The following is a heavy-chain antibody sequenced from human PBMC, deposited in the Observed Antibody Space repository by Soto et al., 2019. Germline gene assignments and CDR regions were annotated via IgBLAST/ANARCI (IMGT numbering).Heavy chain of an antibody. V-gene: IGHV3-30-3*01. J-gene: IGHJ4*02. CDR3: ARAYDSSMNYSDY. CDR1: GFTFSSFA. Sequence: QVQLVESGGGVVQPGRSLRLSCAASGFTFSSFAIHWVRQAPGKGLEWVSRISYDGSNKYYADSVKGRFTISRDNSKNTLYLQMNSLRAEDTAVYYCARAYDSSMNYSDYWGQGTLVTVSS. CDR2: ISYDGSNK. D-gene: IGHD3-22*01.